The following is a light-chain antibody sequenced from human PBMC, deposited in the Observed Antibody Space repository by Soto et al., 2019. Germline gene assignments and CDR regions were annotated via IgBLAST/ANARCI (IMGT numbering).Light chain of an antibody. J-gene: IGKJ1*01. V-gene: IGKV3-20*01. CDR3: QQYNNSLWT. CDR1: QSVSSTY. Sequence: EIVLTQSPGTLSLSPGERAMLSCRASQSVSSTYLAWYQQKPGQAPRLLIYGASSRATGIPDRFSGSGSGTDFTLAISRLEPEDFAVYYCQQYNNSLWTFGQGTKVDI. CDR2: GAS.